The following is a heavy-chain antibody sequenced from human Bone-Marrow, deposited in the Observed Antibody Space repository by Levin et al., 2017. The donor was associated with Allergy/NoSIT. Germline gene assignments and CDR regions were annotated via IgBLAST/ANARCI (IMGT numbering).Heavy chain of an antibody. CDR2: ISGSGGNT. V-gene: IGHV3-23*01. CDR1: GFIFSNYA. CDR3: AGYDTSAYHSPFDY. J-gene: IGHJ4*02. D-gene: IGHD3-22*01. Sequence: LGESLKISCAASGFIFSNYAMNWVRQAPGKGLEWVSQISGSGGNTHYADSVKGRFTFSRDNSKNTLYLQMNSLRAEDTAVYYCAGYDTSAYHSPFDYWGQGTLVTVSS.